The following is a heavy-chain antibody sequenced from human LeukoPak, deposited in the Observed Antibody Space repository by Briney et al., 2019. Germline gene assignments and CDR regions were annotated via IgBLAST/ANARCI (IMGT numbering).Heavy chain of an antibody. Sequence: GGSLRLSCAASGFTFSSYAMHWVRQAPGKGLEWVAFIRYDGSNKYYADSVKGRFTISRDNSKNTLYLQMNSLRAEDTAVYYCARDRTPAQGAFDIWGQGTMVTVSS. J-gene: IGHJ3*02. CDR2: IRYDGSNK. CDR1: GFTFSSYA. V-gene: IGHV3-30*02. D-gene: IGHD2-2*01. CDR3: ARDRTPAQGAFDI.